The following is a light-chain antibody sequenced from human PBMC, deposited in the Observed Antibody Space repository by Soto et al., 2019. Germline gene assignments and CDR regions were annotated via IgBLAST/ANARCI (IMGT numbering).Light chain of an antibody. CDR2: GAY. CDR3: QHYNDLPLT. Sequence: EEVMTQSPATLSVSPGERVTLSCRASQSVVTNLAWYQQKPGQAPRLLISGAYTRATGIPDRFIGSGSGTEFTLTITSLQSEDFAVYYCQHYNDLPLTFGQGTKVEIK. J-gene: IGKJ1*01. V-gene: IGKV3-15*01. CDR1: QSVVTN.